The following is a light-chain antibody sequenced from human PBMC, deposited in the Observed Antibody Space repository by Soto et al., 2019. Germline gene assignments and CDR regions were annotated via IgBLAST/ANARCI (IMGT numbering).Light chain of an antibody. CDR1: QRVLYSSNNKNY. CDR2: GAS. V-gene: IGKV4-1*01. Sequence: DIVLTPSPDSLAVSLGESATINCKSRQRVLYSSNNKNYLAWYQQKPGKAPRLLIYGASTRATGIPARFSGSGSGTDFTLTISRLEPEDFAVYYCQQYGSSPWTFGQGTKVDIK. CDR3: QQYGSSPWT. J-gene: IGKJ1*01.